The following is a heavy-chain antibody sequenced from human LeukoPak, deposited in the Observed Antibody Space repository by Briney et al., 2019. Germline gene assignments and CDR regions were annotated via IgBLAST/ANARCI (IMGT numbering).Heavy chain of an antibody. D-gene: IGHD3-10*01. CDR3: ARVSGSYYNDFDY. J-gene: IGHJ4*02. CDR1: GFSFSSYN. V-gene: IGHV3-21*04. CDR2: ITSSSTYT. Sequence: GGSLRLSCAASGFSFSSYNMNWVRQTPGKGLEWVSSITSSSTYTFYADSVKGRFTISRDNSKNTLYLQMNSLRAEDTAVYYCARVSGSYYNDFDYWGQGTLVTVSS.